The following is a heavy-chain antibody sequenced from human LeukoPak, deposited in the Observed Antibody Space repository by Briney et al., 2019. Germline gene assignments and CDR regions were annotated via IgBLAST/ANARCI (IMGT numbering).Heavy chain of an antibody. V-gene: IGHV4-39*01. D-gene: IGHD6-19*01. CDR1: GGSISSSNYY. CDR3: ADTSDWYGDWFDP. Sequence: TSETLSLTCTVSGGSISSSNYYWGWIRQPPGKGLEWIGSIHYSGSSYYNPSLKSRVTISVDTSKNQFSLRVRSVTAADTAVYYCADTSDWYGDWFDPWGQGTLVTVSS. J-gene: IGHJ5*02. CDR2: IHYSGSS.